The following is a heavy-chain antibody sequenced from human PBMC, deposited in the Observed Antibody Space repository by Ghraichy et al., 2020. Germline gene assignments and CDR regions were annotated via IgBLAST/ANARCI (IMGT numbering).Heavy chain of an antibody. D-gene: IGHD6-19*01. CDR3: ARDDTEQWVVLKGGATVDY. CDR1: GFTFSSYV. V-gene: IGHV3-30*04. J-gene: IGHJ4*02. Sequence: GGSLRLSCAASGFTFSSYVMHWVRQAPGKGLEWVAVISYDGSNKYYADSVKGRFTISRDNSKNTLYLQMNSLRAEDTAVYYCARDDTEQWVVLKGGATVDYWGQGTLVTVSS. CDR2: ISYDGSNK.